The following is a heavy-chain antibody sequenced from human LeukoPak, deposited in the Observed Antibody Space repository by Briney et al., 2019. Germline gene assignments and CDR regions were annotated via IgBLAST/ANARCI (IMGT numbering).Heavy chain of an antibody. Sequence: ASVKVSCKASGYTFTSYGISWVRQAPGQGLEWMGWISAYNGNTNYAQKLQGRVTMTTDTSTSTAYMELRSLRSDDTAVYYCARVAPRYCSSTSCFFFDYWGQGTLVTVSS. J-gene: IGHJ4*02. CDR2: ISAYNGNT. CDR1: GYTFTSYG. V-gene: IGHV1-18*01. CDR3: ARVAPRYCSSTSCFFFDY. D-gene: IGHD2-2*01.